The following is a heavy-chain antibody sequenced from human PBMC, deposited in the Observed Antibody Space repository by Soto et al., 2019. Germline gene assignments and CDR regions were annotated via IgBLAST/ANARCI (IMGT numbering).Heavy chain of an antibody. CDR2: IYHSVST. J-gene: IGHJ5*02. V-gene: IGHV4-38-2*02. D-gene: IGHD6-13*01. CDR1: GYSINSDDY. CDR3: TRDASRDSSARGWFDP. Sequence: SETLSLTCTVSGYSINSDDYWGWIRQPPGKGLEWIASIYHSVSTFYNPSLRSRVTISIDTSKNQFSLRLTAVTAADTAVYYCTRDASRDSSARGWFDPWGPGTLVTVSS.